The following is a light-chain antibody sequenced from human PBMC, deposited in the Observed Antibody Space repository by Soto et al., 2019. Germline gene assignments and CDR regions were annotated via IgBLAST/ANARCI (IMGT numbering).Light chain of an antibody. J-gene: IGLJ3*02. CDR3: CSSLRV. Sequence: QSVLTQPASVSGSPGQSITISCKGSSSDVGNYKLVSWYQQYPGKAPKLIIYEDTKRPSGVSNRFSGSKSGSTASLTISGLQAEDEAEYYCCSSLRVFGGGTKLTVL. V-gene: IGLV2-14*02. CDR1: SSDVGNYKL. CDR2: EDT.